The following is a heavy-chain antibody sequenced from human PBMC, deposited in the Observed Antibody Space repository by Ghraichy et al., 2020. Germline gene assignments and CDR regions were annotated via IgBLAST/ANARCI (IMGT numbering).Heavy chain of an antibody. CDR3: ARDEVLGSGSTLD. J-gene: IGHJ1*01. D-gene: IGHD3-10*01. Sequence: SCAASGFTFSDLWMHWVRQVPGKGLVWVARIRGDGGDSTYADPVKGRFTISRDNAKNTLYLQMNSLRVEDTAVYYCARDEVLGSGSTLDWGQGTLVNVSS. CDR1: GFTFSDLW. V-gene: IGHV3-74*01. CDR2: IRGDGGDS.